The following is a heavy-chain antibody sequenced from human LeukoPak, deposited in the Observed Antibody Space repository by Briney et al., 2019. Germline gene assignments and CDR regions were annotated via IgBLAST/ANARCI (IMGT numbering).Heavy chain of an antibody. V-gene: IGHV1-3*01. J-gene: IGHJ4*02. Sequence: ASVKVSCKASGYTFTSYAMHWVRQAPGQRLEWMGWINAGNGNTKYSQKFQGRVTITRDTSASTAYMELSSLRSEDTAAYYCARELYCSGGSCYSVGFDYWGQGTLVTVSS. CDR1: GYTFTSYA. CDR3: ARELYCSGGSCYSVGFDY. D-gene: IGHD2-15*01. CDR2: INAGNGNT.